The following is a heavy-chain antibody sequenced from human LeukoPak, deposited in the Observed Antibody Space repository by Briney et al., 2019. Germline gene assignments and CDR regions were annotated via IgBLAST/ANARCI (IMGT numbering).Heavy chain of an antibody. Sequence: PSETLSLTCTVSGVSISNHYSSWIRQPPGKRLEWIGYIYYTGDTNYNPSLKSRVTISEDTSKNQVSLELSSVTAADTAVYYCVRHSRVVAFDYWGQGNLVTVSS. CDR1: GVSISNHY. V-gene: IGHV4-59*08. D-gene: IGHD2-15*01. CDR3: VRHSRVVAFDY. J-gene: IGHJ4*02. CDR2: IYYTGDT.